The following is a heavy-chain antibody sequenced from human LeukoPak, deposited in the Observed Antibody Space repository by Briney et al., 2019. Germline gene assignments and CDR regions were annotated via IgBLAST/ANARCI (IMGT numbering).Heavy chain of an antibody. V-gene: IGHV4-59*01. J-gene: IGHJ4*02. CDR2: IYYSGST. CDR3: ARLRGATIFGVVIEDRGFDY. Sequence: PSETLSLTCTVSGGSISSYYWSWIRQPPGKGLEWIGYIYYSGSTNYNPSLKSRVTISVDTSKNQFSLKLSPVTAADTAVYYCARLRGATIFGVVIEDRGFDYWGQGTLVTVSS. CDR1: GGSISSYY. D-gene: IGHD3-3*01.